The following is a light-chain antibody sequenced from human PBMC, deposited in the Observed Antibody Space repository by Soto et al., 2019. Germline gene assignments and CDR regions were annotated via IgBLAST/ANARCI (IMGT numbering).Light chain of an antibody. J-gene: IGLJ1*01. CDR1: SSNIGVDYE. CDR2: GNT. CDR3: QSYDNTLKGCV. Sequence: QSELTQPPSVSGAPGQRVIISCTGGSSNIGVDYEVHLYQPLPGTAPKLLIYGNTNRPSGVPDRFSGSKYGSSASLAITGLQAEDEAEYYCQSYDNTLKGCVFGTGTKLTVL. V-gene: IGLV1-40*01.